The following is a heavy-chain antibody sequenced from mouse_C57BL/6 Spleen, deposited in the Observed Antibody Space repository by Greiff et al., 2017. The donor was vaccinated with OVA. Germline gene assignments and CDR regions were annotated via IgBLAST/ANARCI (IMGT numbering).Heavy chain of an antibody. D-gene: IGHD1-1*01. CDR3: ESDDEVVAHFDY. Sequence: QVQLQQSGPELVKPGASVKISCKASGYAFSSSWMNWVKPRPGKGLEWIGRIYPGDGGTNYNGKFKGKATLTVDKSSSTAYMHISSLTSEDSAVYVCESDDEVVAHFDYWGQGTTLTVSS. V-gene: IGHV1-82*01. CDR2: IYPGDGGT. J-gene: IGHJ2*01. CDR1: GYAFSSSW.